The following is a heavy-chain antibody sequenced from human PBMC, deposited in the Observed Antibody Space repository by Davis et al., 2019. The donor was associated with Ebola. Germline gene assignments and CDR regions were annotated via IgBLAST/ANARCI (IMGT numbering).Heavy chain of an antibody. D-gene: IGHD3-3*01. CDR1: GFTVSNYA. CDR3: ARGATHDFWSGYYGRYGGH. Sequence: GESLKISCAASGFTVSNYAIHWFRQAPGKGPEWVAVISNDGTNTFYGEFVQGRFTISRDNSKNTVYLQMSSLRPEDTAVYYCARGATHDFWSGYYGRYGGHWGQGTLVTVSS. CDR2: ISNDGTNT. J-gene: IGHJ4*02. V-gene: IGHV3-30*03.